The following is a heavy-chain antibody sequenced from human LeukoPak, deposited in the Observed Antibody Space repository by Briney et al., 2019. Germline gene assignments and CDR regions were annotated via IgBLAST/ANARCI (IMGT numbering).Heavy chain of an antibody. CDR2: IIPILGIA. V-gene: IGHV1-69*04. J-gene: IGHJ5*02. D-gene: IGHD5-18*01. CDR3: ASTAGYSYGFGFWFDP. CDR1: GGTFSSYA. Sequence: GASVKVSCKASGGTFSSYAISWVRQAPGQGLEWMGRIIPILGIANYAQKFQGRVTITADKSTSTAYMELSSLRPEDTAVYYCASTAGYSYGFGFWFDPWGQGTLVTVSS.